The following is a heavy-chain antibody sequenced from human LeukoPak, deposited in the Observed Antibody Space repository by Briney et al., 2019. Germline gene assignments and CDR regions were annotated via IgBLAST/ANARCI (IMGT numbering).Heavy chain of an antibody. V-gene: IGHV3-11*04. CDR2: ISASGAVP. J-gene: IGHJ4*02. CDR1: GFRFDSFY. Sequence: GGSLRLSCAASGFRFDSFYMGWLRQVPGKGLDYLAFISASGAVPYYAESVKGRFTISRDNAKNSVSLQMNSLSADDTAVYYCARSLIVASEDYWGQGTLVTVSS. CDR3: ARSLIVASEDY. D-gene: IGHD3-22*01.